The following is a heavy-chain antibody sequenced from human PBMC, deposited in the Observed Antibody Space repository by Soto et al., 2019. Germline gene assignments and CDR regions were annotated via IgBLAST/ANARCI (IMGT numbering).Heavy chain of an antibody. Sequence: SETLSLTCTVSGGSISSGGYYWSWIRQHPGKGLEWIGYIYYSGSTYYNPSLKSRVTISVDTSKNQFSLKLSSVTASDTAMYYCARRGATTSEFYYYYYGMDVWGQGTTVTVSS. CDR2: IYYSGST. D-gene: IGHD1-26*01. V-gene: IGHV4-31*03. J-gene: IGHJ6*02. CDR3: ARRGATTSEFYYYYYGMDV. CDR1: GGSISSGGYY.